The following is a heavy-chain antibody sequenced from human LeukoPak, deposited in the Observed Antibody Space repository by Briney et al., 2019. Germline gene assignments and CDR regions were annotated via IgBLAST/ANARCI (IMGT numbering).Heavy chain of an antibody. CDR2: ISSDGSNK. J-gene: IGHJ6*03. V-gene: IGHV3-30-3*01. CDR1: GFTFSSYA. Sequence: PGGSLRLSCAASGFTFSSYAMHWVRQAPGKGLEWVAVISSDGSNKYYADSVKGRFTISRDNSKNTLYLQMNSLRVEDTAAYYCARDVNYYYYMDVWGKGTTVTVSS. CDR3: ARDVNYYYYMDV.